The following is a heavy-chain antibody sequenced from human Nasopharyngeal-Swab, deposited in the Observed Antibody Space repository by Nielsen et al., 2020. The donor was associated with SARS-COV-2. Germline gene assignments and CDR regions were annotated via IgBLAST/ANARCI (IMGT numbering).Heavy chain of an antibody. Sequence: GGSLRLSCAASGFTFSSYAMHWVRQAPGKGLEYVSAIRSNGGSTYYANSVKGRFTISRDNSKNTLYLQMGSLRAEDMAVYYCARTRRATVTTGAFDIWGQGTMVTVSS. D-gene: IGHD4-11*01. J-gene: IGHJ3*02. CDR1: GFTFSSYA. CDR2: IRSNGGST. CDR3: ARTRRATVTTGAFDI. V-gene: IGHV3-64*01.